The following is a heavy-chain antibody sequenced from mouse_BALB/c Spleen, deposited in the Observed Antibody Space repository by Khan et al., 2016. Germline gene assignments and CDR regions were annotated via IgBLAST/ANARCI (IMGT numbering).Heavy chain of an antibody. CDR1: GYTFTNYG. CDR2: INTYTGEP. Sequence: QIQLVQSGPELKKPGETVKISCKASGYTFTNYGMNWVKQAPGKGLKWMGWINTYTGEPTYTDDFKGRFAFTLETSASTAYLQIINLKHEDTATYFCASSGDNYDFDYWGQGTTLTVSS. CDR3: ASSGDNYDFDY. J-gene: IGHJ2*01. D-gene: IGHD1-3*01. V-gene: IGHV9-3-1*01.